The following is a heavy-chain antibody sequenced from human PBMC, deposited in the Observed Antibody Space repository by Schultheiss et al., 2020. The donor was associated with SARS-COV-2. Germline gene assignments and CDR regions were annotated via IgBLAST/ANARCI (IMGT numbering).Heavy chain of an antibody. J-gene: IGHJ4*02. CDR2: IWYDGSNK. D-gene: IGHD5-24*01. V-gene: IGHV3-33*06. CDR1: GFTFSSYG. CDR3: AKVRSSGGVEMVY. Sequence: GESLKISCAASGFTFSSYGMHWVRQAPGKGLEWVAVIWYDGSNKYYADSVKGRFTISRDNSKNTLYLQMNSLRAEDTAVYYCAKVRSSGGVEMVYWGQGTLVTVSS.